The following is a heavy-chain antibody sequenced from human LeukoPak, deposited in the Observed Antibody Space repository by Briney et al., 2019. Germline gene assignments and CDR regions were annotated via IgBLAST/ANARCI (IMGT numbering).Heavy chain of an antibody. Sequence: PSETLSLTCTVSGGSISSYYWSWIRQPPGKGLEWIGYIYTSGSTNYNPSLKSRVTISVDTSKNQFSLKLSSVTAADTAVYYCARQGGIADFDYWGQGTLVTVSS. CDR1: GGSISSYY. CDR3: ARQGGIADFDY. J-gene: IGHJ4*02. D-gene: IGHD2-15*01. V-gene: IGHV4-4*09. CDR2: IYTSGST.